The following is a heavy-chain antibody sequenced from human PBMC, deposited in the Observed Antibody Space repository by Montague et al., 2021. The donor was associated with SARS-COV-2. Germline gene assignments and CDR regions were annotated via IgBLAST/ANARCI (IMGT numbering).Heavy chain of an antibody. CDR2: ISSSSSYI. J-gene: IGHJ4*02. V-gene: IGHV3-21*01. Sequence: SLRLSCAASGFTFSSYSMNWVRQAPGKGLEWVSSISSSSSYIYYADSVQGRFTISRDNAKNSLYLHMNSLRAEDTAVYYCARNLGSGWAFFDYWGQGTLVTVSS. CDR3: ARNLGSGWAFFDY. CDR1: GFTFSSYS. D-gene: IGHD6-19*01.